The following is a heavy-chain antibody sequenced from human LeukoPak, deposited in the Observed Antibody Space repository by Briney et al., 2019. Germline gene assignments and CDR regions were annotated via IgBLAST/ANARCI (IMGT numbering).Heavy chain of an antibody. V-gene: IGHV1-2*04. CDR3: ARAGTVEMTPLDY. J-gene: IGHJ4*02. D-gene: IGHD5-24*01. CDR1: GYTFTSQY. Sequence: GASVKVSCKASGYTFTSQYVYWVRQAPGQGLEWMGWINPNSGGTNYAQKFQGWVTMTRDTSISTAYMELSRLRSDDTAVYYCARAGTVEMTPLDYWGQGTLVTVSS. CDR2: INPNSGGT.